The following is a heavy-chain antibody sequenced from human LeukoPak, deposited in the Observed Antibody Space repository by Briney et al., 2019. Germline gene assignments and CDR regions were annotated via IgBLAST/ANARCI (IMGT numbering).Heavy chain of an antibody. CDR2: IRYDGGNK. CDR1: GFTFSSYG. V-gene: IGHV3-30*02. D-gene: IGHD2-2*01. J-gene: IGHJ3*02. Sequence: GGSLRLSCAASGFTFSSYGMHWVRQAPGKGLEWVAFIRYDGGNKYYADSVKGRFTISRDNSKNTLYLQMNSLRAEDTAVYYCAKDIVVVPAAIPDAFDIWGQGTMVTVSS. CDR3: AKDIVVVPAAIPDAFDI.